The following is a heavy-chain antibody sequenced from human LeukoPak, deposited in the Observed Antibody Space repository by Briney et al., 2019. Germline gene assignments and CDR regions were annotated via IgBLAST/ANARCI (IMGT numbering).Heavy chain of an antibody. D-gene: IGHD2-8*01. V-gene: IGHV1-2*02. CDR2: INPNSGGT. CDR1: GYTFTGYY. Sequence: ASVKVSCKASGYTFTGYYMHWVRQAPGQGLEWMGWINPNSGGTNYAQKFQCRVTMTRDTSISTAYMELSRLRSDDTAVYYCARWGGHCTSGLCYYFDCWGQGTLVTVSS. J-gene: IGHJ4*02. CDR3: ARWGGHCTSGLCYYFDC.